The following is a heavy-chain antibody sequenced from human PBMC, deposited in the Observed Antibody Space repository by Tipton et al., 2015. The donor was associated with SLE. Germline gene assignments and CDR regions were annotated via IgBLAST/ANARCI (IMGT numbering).Heavy chain of an antibody. Sequence: TLSLTCTVSGGSISSGSYYWGWIRQPAGKGLEWIGRIYTSGSTNYNPSLKSRVTISVDTSKNQFSLKLNSVTAADTAVYYCAGAPGNWGWGFDYWGQGTLVTVSS. V-gene: IGHV4-61*02. CDR2: IYTSGST. J-gene: IGHJ4*02. CDR3: AGAPGNWGWGFDY. D-gene: IGHD7-27*01. CDR1: GGSISSGSYY.